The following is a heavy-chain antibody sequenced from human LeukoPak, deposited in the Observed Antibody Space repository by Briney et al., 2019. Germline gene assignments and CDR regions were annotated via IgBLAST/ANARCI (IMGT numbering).Heavy chain of an antibody. D-gene: IGHD6-13*01. Sequence: GGSLRLSCAASGFTFSDYWMSWVRQAPGKGLGRVANIQQDGSEKYYVDSVKGRFTISRDNAKKSLFLQVSSLRGEDTAVYYCARHGYSSSWYYFDYWGQGTLVTVSS. V-gene: IGHV3-7*02. CDR3: ARHGYSSSWYYFDY. J-gene: IGHJ4*02. CDR2: IQQDGSEK. CDR1: GFTFSDYW.